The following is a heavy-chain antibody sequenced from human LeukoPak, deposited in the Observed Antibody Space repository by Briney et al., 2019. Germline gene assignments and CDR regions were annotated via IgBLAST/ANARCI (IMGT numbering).Heavy chain of an antibody. J-gene: IGHJ2*01. V-gene: IGHV4-39*07. CDR2: IYYSGST. CDR3: ARVSYSNSYDYWYFDL. Sequence: SETLSLTCTVSGGSISSNTYYWGWIRQPPGKGLEWIGSIYYSGSTYYNPSLKSRVTISVDTSKNQFSLKLSSVTAADTAVYYCARVSYSNSYDYWYFDLWGRGTLVTVSS. D-gene: IGHD6-13*01. CDR1: GGSISSNTYY.